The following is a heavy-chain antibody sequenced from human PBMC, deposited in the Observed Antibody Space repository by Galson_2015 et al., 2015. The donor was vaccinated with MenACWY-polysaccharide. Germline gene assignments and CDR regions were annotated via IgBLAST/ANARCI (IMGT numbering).Heavy chain of an antibody. V-gene: IGHV3-7*01. D-gene: IGHD3-3*01. Sequence: SLRLSCAASGFTFRSDAMSWVRQAPGKGLEWVANIKEDGSEKYYVDSVKGRFIISRDNAKNSLYLQMNSLRDEETAVYFCARDDGRGFLPGGEYWGQGTLVTVSS. J-gene: IGHJ4*02. CDR3: ARDDGRGFLPGGEY. CDR2: IKEDGSEK. CDR1: GFTFRSDA.